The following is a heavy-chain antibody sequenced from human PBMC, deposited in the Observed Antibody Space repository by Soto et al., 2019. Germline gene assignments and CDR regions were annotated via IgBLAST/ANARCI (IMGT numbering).Heavy chain of an antibody. CDR3: ARARRYDFWSGYYFTHFDY. V-gene: IGHV1-18*04. CDR2: ISAYNGNT. D-gene: IGHD3-3*01. CDR1: GYTFSGYY. Sequence: VKVSCKASGYTFSGYYIHWLRQAAGQGLEWMGWISAYNGNTNYAQKLQGRVTITADESTSTAYMELSSLRSEDTAVYYCARARRYDFWSGYYFTHFDYWGQGTLVTVSS. J-gene: IGHJ4*02.